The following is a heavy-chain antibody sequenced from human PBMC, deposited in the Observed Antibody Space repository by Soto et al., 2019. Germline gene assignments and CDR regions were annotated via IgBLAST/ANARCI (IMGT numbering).Heavy chain of an antibody. V-gene: IGHV3-48*01. CDR1: GFTISSYS. D-gene: IGHD3-16*01. J-gene: IGHJ4*02. Sequence: PGGSLRLSCAASGFTISSYSMNWVRQAPGKGLEWVSYISSSSSTIYYADSVKGRFTISRDNAKNSLYLQMNSLRAEDTAVYYCARAEAQRGFGFDYWGQGALVTVSS. CDR3: ARAEAQRGFGFDY. CDR2: ISSSSSTI.